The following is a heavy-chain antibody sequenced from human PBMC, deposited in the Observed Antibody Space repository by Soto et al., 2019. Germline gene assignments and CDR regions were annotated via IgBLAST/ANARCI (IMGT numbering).Heavy chain of an antibody. J-gene: IGHJ4*02. CDR1: GFFFSSYA. D-gene: IGHD6-13*01. CDR3: AKDAAMVSSTFNYFDY. Sequence: EVQLLESGGGLVQPGGSLRLSCAASGFFFSSYAMSWVRQVPGKGLEWVSGIGGSGGYKSYADSVKGRFTISRDNSKNTLYLQMESLGAEDTAVYYCAKDAAMVSSTFNYFDYWGQGTLVAVSS. CDR2: IGGSGGYK. V-gene: IGHV3-23*01.